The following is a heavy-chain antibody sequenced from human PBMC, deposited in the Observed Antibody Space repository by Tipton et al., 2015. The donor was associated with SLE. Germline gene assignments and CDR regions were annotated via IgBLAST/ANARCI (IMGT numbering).Heavy chain of an antibody. D-gene: IGHD3-10*01. CDR3: ARGAKERITLVRVRPYYFDY. J-gene: IGHJ4*01. Sequence: TLSLTCTVSGDSIGSSSNYWGWIRQPPGKGLVGIGSIYYSGSTNYNPSLKSRVTISVDTSKNQLSLKLTSVTAADTSVYYCARGAKERITLVRVRPYYFDYWGQGSLVTVSS. V-gene: IGHV4-39*02. CDR2: IYYSGST. CDR1: GDSIGSSSNY.